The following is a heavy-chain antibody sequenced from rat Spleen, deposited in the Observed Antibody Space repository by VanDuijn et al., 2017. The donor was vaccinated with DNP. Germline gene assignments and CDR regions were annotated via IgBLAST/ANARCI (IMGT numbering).Heavy chain of an antibody. Sequence: QVQLKESGPGLVQPSQTLSLTCTVAGFSLTSNNVHWLRQPPGEGLEWMGVIWNNGGTRYNSVLKSRLSISRDTSKRQVFLKMNSLQTEDTATYYCARSPETSYIYFPWAYWGQGTLVTVSS. D-gene: IGHD1-2*01. CDR1: GFSLTSNN. J-gene: IGHJ3*01. CDR3: ARSPETSYIYFPWAY. CDR2: IWNNGGT. V-gene: IGHV2-41*01.